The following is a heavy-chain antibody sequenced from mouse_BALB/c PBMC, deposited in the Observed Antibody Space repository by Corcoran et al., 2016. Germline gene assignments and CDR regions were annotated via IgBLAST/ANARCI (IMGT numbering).Heavy chain of an antibody. J-gene: IGHJ3*01. Sequence: EVQLQQSGPELVKPGASVKMSCKASGYTFTSYVMHWVKQKPGQGLEWIGYINPYNDGTKYNEKFKGKATLTSDKSSSTAYMELSSLTSEDSAVYYCAILGYDGWFAYWGQGTLVTVSA. V-gene: IGHV1S136*01. CDR1: GYTFTSYV. CDR3: AILGYDGWFAY. D-gene: IGHD2-14*01. CDR2: INPYNDGT.